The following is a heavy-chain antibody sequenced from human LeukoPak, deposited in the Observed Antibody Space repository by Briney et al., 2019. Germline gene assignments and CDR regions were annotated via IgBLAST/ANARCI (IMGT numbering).Heavy chain of an antibody. CDR1: GFTFSSYS. V-gene: IGHV3-21*01. CDR3: ARGGGRDGYNYPDAFDI. J-gene: IGHJ3*02. CDR2: ISSSSSYI. D-gene: IGHD5-24*01. Sequence: GGSLRLSCAASGFTFSSYSMNWVRQAPGKGLEWVSSISSSSSYIYYADSVKGRFTISRDNAKNSLYLQMNSLRAEDTAVYYCARGGGRDGYNYPDAFDIWGQGTMVTVSS.